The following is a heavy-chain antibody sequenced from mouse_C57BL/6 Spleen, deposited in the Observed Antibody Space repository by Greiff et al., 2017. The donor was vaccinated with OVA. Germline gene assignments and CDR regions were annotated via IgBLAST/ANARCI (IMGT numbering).Heavy chain of an antibody. CDR2: INPSNGGT. CDR1: GYTFTSYW. V-gene: IGHV1-53*01. D-gene: IGHD1-1*01. J-gene: IGHJ3*01. CDR3: TTSLGSSYVRFAY. Sequence: VQLQQPGTELVKPGASVKLSCKASGYTFTSYWMHWVKQRPGQGLEWIGNINPSNGGTNYNEKFKSKATLTVDKSSSTAYMQLSSLTSEDSAVYYCTTSLGSSYVRFAYWGQGTLVTVSA.